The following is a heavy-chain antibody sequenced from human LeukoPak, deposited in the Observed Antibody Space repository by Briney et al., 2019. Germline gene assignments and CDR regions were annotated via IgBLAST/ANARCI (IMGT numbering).Heavy chain of an antibody. J-gene: IGHJ4*02. V-gene: IGHV1-8*01. Sequence: ASVKVSCKTSGYTFANYDINWVRQATGQGLEWMGWMNPNSGSTDYAQKFQGRVTMTRDTSISTAYMELSSLRSEDTALYYCARGVATNYWGQGTLVTVSS. CDR3: ARGVATNY. D-gene: IGHD1-1*01. CDR1: GYTFANYD. CDR2: MNPNSGST.